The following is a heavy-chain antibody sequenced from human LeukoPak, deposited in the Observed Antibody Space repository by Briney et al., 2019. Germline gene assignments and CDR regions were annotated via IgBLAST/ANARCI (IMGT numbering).Heavy chain of an antibody. Sequence: SETLSLTCTVSGGSISSHYWSWIRQPPGKGLEWIGYIYYSGTTNYNPSLKSRVTISVDTSKNQFSLKLSSVTAADTAVYYCARHLGKSFDYWGQGTLVTVSS. CDR2: IYYSGTT. CDR1: GGSISSHY. V-gene: IGHV4-59*08. D-gene: IGHD4-23*01. J-gene: IGHJ4*02. CDR3: ARHLGKSFDY.